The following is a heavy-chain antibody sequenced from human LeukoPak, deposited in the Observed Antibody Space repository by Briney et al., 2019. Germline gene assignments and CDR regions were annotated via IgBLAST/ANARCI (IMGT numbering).Heavy chain of an antibody. Sequence: ERSLRLSCAASGFTFSTYGMHWVRQAPGKGLEWVAVIWYDGSNKYYADSVKGRFTISRDNSKNTVYLQINSLRTEDTAVYYCARDLLKVPPITTIVVAAYGLDVWGQGTTVTVSS. CDR3: ARDLLKVPPITTIVVAAYGLDV. J-gene: IGHJ6*02. CDR1: GFTFSTYG. CDR2: IWYDGSNK. V-gene: IGHV3-33*01. D-gene: IGHD3-22*01.